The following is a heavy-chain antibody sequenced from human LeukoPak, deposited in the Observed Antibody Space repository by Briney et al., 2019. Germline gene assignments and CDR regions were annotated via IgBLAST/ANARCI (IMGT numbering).Heavy chain of an antibody. D-gene: IGHD2-15*01. V-gene: IGHV4-39*01. CDR1: GGSISSSSYY. CDR3: ARPVVVVAATQSWFDP. J-gene: IGHJ5*02. Sequence: SETLSLTCTVSGGSISSSSYYWGWIRQPPGKGLEWIGSIYYSGSTYYNPSLKSRVTISVDTSKNQFSLKLSSVTAADTAVYYCARPVVVVAATQSWFDPWGQGTLVTVSS. CDR2: IYYSGST.